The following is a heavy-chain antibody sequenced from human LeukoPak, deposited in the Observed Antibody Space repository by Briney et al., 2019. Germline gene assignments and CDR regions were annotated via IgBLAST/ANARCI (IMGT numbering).Heavy chain of an antibody. V-gene: IGHV3-21*01. CDR3: AKDGYCSGGSCYSNDYYYYYMDV. CDR1: GFTFSSYS. CDR2: ISSSSSYI. D-gene: IGHD2-15*01. J-gene: IGHJ6*03. Sequence: PRGSLRLSCAASGFTFSSYSMNWVRQAPGKGLEWVSSISSSSSYIYYADSVKGRFTISRDNSKNTLYLQMNSLRAEDTAVYYCAKDGYCSGGSCYSNDYYYYYMDVWGKGTTVTVSS.